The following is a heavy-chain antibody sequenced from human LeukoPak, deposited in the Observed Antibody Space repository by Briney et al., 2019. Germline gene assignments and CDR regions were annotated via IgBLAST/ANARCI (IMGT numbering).Heavy chain of an antibody. CDR1: GFTFSSYG. CDR2: IWYDGSNK. Sequence: GRSLRLSCAASGFTFSSYGMHWVRQAPGKGLEWVAVIWYDGSNKYYADSVKGRFTISRDNSKNTLYLQMNSLRAEDTAVYYCAREGRVGWSHSTYNWFDPWGQGTLVTVSS. D-gene: IGHD6-13*01. V-gene: IGHV3-33*01. J-gene: IGHJ5*02. CDR3: AREGRVGWSHSTYNWFDP.